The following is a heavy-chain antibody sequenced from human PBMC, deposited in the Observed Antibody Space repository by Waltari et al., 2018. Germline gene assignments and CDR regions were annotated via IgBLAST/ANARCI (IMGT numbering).Heavy chain of an antibody. J-gene: IGHJ5*02. CDR2: VDPEDGET. D-gene: IGHD1-26*01. V-gene: IGHV1-69-2*01. CDR1: GYTFTDYY. CDR3: AISQWELLGSDWFDP. Sequence: EVQLVQSGAEVKKPGATVKISCKASGYTFTDYYMHWVQQAPGKGLEWMGVVDPEDGETIYAGKFQGRVTITADTSTDTAYMELSSLRSEDTAVYYCAISQWELLGSDWFDPWGQGTLVTVSS.